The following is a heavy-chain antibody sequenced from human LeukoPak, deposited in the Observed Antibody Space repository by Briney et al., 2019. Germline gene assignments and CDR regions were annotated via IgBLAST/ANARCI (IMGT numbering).Heavy chain of an antibody. CDR1: GFTFNSYA. CDR2: ISHDGSKK. J-gene: IGHJ3*02. D-gene: IGHD3-10*01. CDR3: ARVLRGAFDI. V-gene: IGHV3-30-3*01. Sequence: GGSLRLSCAASGFTFNSYAMSWVRQAPGKGLECVAVISHDGSKKYYADFVKGRFTISRDNAKNSLYLQMNSLRDEDTAVYYCARVLRGAFDIWGQGTMVTVSS.